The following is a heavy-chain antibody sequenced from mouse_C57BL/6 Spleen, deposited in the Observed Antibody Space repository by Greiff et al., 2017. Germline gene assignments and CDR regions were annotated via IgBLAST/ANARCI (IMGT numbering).Heavy chain of an antibody. J-gene: IGHJ4*01. V-gene: IGHV1-74*01. CDR1: GYTFTSYW. CDR3: AIGDSNYAMDY. D-gene: IGHD2-5*01. Sequence: VQLQQSGAELVKPGASVKVSCKASGYTFTSYWMHWVKQRPGQGLEWIVRIHPSDSDTNYNQKFKGKATLTVDKSSSTAYMQLSSLTSEDSAVYYCAIGDSNYAMDYWGQGTSVTVSS. CDR2: IHPSDSDT.